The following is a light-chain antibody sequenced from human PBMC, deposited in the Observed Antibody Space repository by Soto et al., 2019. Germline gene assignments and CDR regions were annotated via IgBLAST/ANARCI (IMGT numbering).Light chain of an antibody. CDR1: QGISSY. CDR2: AAS. V-gene: IGKV1-27*01. Sequence: DIQMTQSQSSLSASVGDRVTVTCRASQGISSYLAWYQQKPGKVPKLLIFAASTLQPGVPSRFSGSGSGTDFTLTIRSLQPEDVATYYCQKYDSASSPTFGGGTKVELK. J-gene: IGKJ4*01. CDR3: QKYDSASSPT.